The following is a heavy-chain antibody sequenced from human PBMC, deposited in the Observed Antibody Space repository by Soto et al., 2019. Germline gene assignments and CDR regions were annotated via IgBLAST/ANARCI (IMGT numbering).Heavy chain of an antibody. CDR3: AREYYGLLTGYYTDY. CDR1: GFPFSSYW. D-gene: IGHD3-9*01. J-gene: IGHJ4*02. CDR2: ISGDGVTT. V-gene: IGHV3-74*01. Sequence: EVQLVESGGDLVQRGGSLRLSCAASGFPFSSYWMHWVRHTPGKGLDWVARISGDGVTTYYADSVTGRFTVSRDNAKNTLSLQISGLRAEDTAVYYCAREYYGLLTGYYTDYWRQGTLGSVSS.